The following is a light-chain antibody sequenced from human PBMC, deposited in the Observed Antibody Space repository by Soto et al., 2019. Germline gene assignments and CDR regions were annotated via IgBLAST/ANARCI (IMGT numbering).Light chain of an antibody. J-gene: IGKJ1*01. V-gene: IGKV3-15*01. Sequence: EIVMTQSPATLSVSPGERATLSCRASQSVSSDLAWYHQKPGQAPRLLIYGASTRATGIPARFSGSGSGTEFTLTLNSLQSEDFAVYYCQQYNNWPRTFGQGTKV. CDR1: QSVSSD. CDR2: GAS. CDR3: QQYNNWPRT.